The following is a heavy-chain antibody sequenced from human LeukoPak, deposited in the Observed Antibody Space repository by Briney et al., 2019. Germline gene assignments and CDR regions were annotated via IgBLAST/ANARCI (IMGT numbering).Heavy chain of an antibody. CDR1: GFTFSSFW. D-gene: IGHD3-3*01. J-gene: IGHJ4*02. V-gene: IGHV3-7*01. Sequence: GGSLRLSCAASGFTFSSFWMSWVRQAPGKGLEWVANIKQDGSEKYYVDSVKGRFTISRDNAKTSLYLQMNSLRAEDTAVYYCARDLTRYYDFCSGYKDYWGQGTLVTVSS. CDR3: ARDLTRYYDFCSGYKDY. CDR2: IKQDGSEK.